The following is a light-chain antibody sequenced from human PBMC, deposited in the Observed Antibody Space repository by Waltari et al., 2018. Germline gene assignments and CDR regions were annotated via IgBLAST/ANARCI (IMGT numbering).Light chain of an antibody. CDR3: QQTYRLIT. CDR1: QRISSY. J-gene: IGKJ3*01. CDR2: GAS. Sequence: DIQMTQSPSFPSASVGDRVTITCRASQRISSYLNWYQMKPGKAPELLIYGASSVQSGVPSRFSGSGFGTDFTLSISSLQPEDFATYYCQQTYRLITFGPGTKVD. V-gene: IGKV1-39*01.